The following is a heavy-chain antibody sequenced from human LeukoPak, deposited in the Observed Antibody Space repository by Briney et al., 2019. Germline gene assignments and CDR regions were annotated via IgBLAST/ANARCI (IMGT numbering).Heavy chain of an antibody. J-gene: IGHJ6*02. CDR1: GGSFSGYH. Sequence: SETLSLTCAVYGGSFSGYHWSWIRQPPGKGLEWIGEINHSGSTNYNPSLKSRVTISVDTSKNQFSLKLSSVTAADTAVYYCARGLRYSSSYRPWDYYYGMDVWGQGTTVTVSS. D-gene: IGHD6-13*01. CDR2: INHSGST. V-gene: IGHV4-34*01. CDR3: ARGLRYSSSYRPWDYYYGMDV.